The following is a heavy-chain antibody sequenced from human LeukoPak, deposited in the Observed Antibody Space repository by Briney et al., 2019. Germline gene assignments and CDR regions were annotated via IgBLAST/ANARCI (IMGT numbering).Heavy chain of an antibody. V-gene: IGHV4-59*01. J-gene: IGHJ4*02. D-gene: IGHD3-22*01. CDR3: AREARDYYDSSLDY. Sequence: SETLSLTCTVSGGSISSYYWSWIRQPPGKGLEWIGYIYYSGSTNYNPSLKSRVTISVDTSKNQFSLKLSSVTAADTAVYYCAREARDYYDSSLDYWGQGTLVTVSS. CDR2: IYYSGST. CDR1: GGSISSYY.